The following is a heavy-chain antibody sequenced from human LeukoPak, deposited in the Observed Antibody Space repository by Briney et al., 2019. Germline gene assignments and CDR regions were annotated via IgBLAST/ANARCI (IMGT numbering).Heavy chain of an antibody. CDR1: GFTFSTYT. J-gene: IGHJ6*02. D-gene: IGHD6-19*01. V-gene: IGHV3-23*01. Sequence: GGSLRLSCAASGFTFSTYTMTWVRQAPGKGLEWVSAIIASGGNTYYADSVKGRFTISRDNSKNTLYVLMNSLRAEDTAVYYCAKCKTSGWSSDVMDVWGQGTTVTVPS. CDR3: AKCKTSGWSSDVMDV. CDR2: IIASGGNT.